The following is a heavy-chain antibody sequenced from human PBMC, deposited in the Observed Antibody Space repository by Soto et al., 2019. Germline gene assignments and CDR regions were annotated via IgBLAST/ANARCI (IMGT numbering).Heavy chain of an antibody. CDR1: DGSIAKFY. J-gene: IGHJ5*02. V-gene: IGHV4-4*07. D-gene: IGHD5-18*01. CDR3: ARYIQSELDP. CDR2: IYATGSA. Sequence: SQPLPRPSTVSDGSIAKFYWRWIRQPAGKGLEWIGRIYATGSANYNSSLKSRVTLSVDTSKNQFSLKVNSVTAADTARYYCARYIQSELDPWGQGTLVTV.